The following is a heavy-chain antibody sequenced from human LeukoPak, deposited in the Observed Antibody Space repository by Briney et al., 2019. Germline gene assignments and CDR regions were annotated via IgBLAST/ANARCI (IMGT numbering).Heavy chain of an antibody. V-gene: IGHV3-23*01. Sequence: GGSLRLSCAASGFTFRSFAMSWVRQAPGKGLKWVSTINDNGAGTYYADSVNGRFTVSRDNSYNTVSLQMNSLRDEDTGVYYCAKGLRTGVGPYRGYHYYMDVWGRGATVTVSS. CDR1: GFTFRSFA. D-gene: IGHD3-16*01. J-gene: IGHJ6*03. CDR2: INDNGAGT. CDR3: AKGLRTGVGPYRGYHYYMDV.